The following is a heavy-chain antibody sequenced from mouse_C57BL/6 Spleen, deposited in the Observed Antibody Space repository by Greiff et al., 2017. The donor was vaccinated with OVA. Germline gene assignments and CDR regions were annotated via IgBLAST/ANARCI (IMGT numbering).Heavy chain of an antibody. CDR2: INPNNGGT. D-gene: IGHD2-4*01. CDR1: GYTFTDYN. Sequence: VQLQQSGPELVKPGASVKMSCKASGYTFTDYNMHWVKQSHGKSLEWIGYINPNNGGTSYNQKFKGKATLTVNQSSSTAYMELRSLTSEDSAVYYCARSRVYDYYWYFDVWGTGTTVTVSS. J-gene: IGHJ1*03. CDR3: ARSRVYDYYWYFDV. V-gene: IGHV1-22*01.